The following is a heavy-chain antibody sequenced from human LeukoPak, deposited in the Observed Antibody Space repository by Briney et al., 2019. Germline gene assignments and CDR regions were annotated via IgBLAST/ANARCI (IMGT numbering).Heavy chain of an antibody. J-gene: IGHJ6*02. V-gene: IGHV3-23*01. D-gene: IGHD5-18*01. CDR1: GFAFSSHG. CDR3: ARDGGWIQLGL. CDR2: ISPSGDKT. Sequence: QPGGSLRLSCAASGFAFSSHGMNWVRQAPGKGLEWVSGISPSGDKTYYADSVKGRLTISRDNSRNTVYLQMNSLRGGDTAVYYCARDGGWIQLGLWGQGTTVTVSS.